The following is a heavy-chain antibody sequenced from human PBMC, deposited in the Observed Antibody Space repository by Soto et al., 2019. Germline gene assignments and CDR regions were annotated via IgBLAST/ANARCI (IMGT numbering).Heavy chain of an antibody. V-gene: IGHV4-31*03. J-gene: IGHJ3*02. D-gene: IGHD4-17*01. Sequence: QVQLQESGPGLVKPSQTLSLTCTVSGGSISSGDYYWSWIRQHPGKGLEWIGYISYSGNTYDNPSLKSRVTLSVGASKNQFSLKLGSVTAADTAVYYCARVGATVTRDFAFDIWGQGTMVTVSS. CDR2: ISYSGNT. CDR3: ARVGATVTRDFAFDI. CDR1: GGSISSGDYY.